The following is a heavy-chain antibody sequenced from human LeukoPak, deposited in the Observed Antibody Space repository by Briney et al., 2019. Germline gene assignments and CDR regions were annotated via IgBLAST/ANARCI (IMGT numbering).Heavy chain of an antibody. CDR1: GGSISSGSYY. V-gene: IGHV4-61*02. Sequence: SETLSLTCTVSGGSISSGSYYWSWFRQPAGKGLEWIGRIYTSGSTNYNPSLKSRVTISVDTSKNQFSLKLSSVTAADTAVYYCARGDSSSYYYYYYMDVWGKGTTVTVSS. J-gene: IGHJ6*03. CDR2: IYTSGST. D-gene: IGHD6-6*01. CDR3: ARGDSSSYYYYYYMDV.